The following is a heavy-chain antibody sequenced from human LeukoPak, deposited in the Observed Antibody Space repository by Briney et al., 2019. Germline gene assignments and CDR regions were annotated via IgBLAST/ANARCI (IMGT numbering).Heavy chain of an antibody. D-gene: IGHD3-22*01. CDR1: GYSFTSYW. CDR2: IWYDGSNK. J-gene: IGHJ4*02. V-gene: IGHV3-33*06. CDR3: AKEPYDSSGYYFFSTDY. Sequence: GESLKISCKGSGYSFTSYWIGWVRQAPGKGLEWVAVIWYDGSNKYYADSVKGRFTISRDNSKNTLYLQMNSLRAEDTAVYYCAKEPYDSSGYYFFSTDYWGQGTLVTVSS.